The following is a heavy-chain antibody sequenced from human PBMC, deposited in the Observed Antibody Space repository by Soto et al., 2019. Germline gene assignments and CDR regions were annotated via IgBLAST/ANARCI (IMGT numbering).Heavy chain of an antibody. J-gene: IGHJ4*02. D-gene: IGHD3-10*01. CDR3: ARGKGDGSGSYYNAFALDY. V-gene: IGHV4-4*02. CDR2: IYHSGST. CDR1: GGSISSSNW. Sequence: SETLSLTCAVSGGSISSSNWWSWVRQPPGKGLEWIGEIYHSGSTNYNPSLRSRVTISVDKSKNQFSLKLSSVTAADTAVYYCARGKGDGSGSYYNAFALDYWGQGTLVTVSS.